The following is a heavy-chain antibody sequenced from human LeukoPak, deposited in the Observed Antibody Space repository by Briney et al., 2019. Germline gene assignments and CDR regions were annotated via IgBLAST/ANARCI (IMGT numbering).Heavy chain of an antibody. CDR1: GYTFNGYY. CDR3: ARDSGDYGGNSVEYFQH. Sequence: ASVKVSCKASGYTFNGYYIHWVRQAPGQGLEWMGWINPNSGGTNYAQKFQGRVTKIRDTSISTAYMELSRLRSDDTAVYYCARDSGDYGGNSVEYFQHWGQGTLVTVSS. CDR2: INPNSGGT. V-gene: IGHV1-2*02. D-gene: IGHD4-23*01. J-gene: IGHJ1*01.